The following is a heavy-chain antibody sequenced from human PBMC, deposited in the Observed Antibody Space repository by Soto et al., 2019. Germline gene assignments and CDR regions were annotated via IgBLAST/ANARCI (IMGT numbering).Heavy chain of an antibody. D-gene: IGHD3-3*01. Sequence: QITLNESGPTVVRPTETLTLTCRFSGFSLTTSGVGVGWIRQSPGKAPEWLALINWDDDKRYSASLKSRFSITKDTSKNQVVLTVSDLDPTDTATYYCAHRVLRTVFGLVTTTAIYFVFWGKGTPVAVSS. CDR3: AHRVLRTVFGLVTTTAIYFVF. CDR1: GFSLTTSGVG. CDR2: INWDDDK. J-gene: IGHJ1*01. V-gene: IGHV2-5*02.